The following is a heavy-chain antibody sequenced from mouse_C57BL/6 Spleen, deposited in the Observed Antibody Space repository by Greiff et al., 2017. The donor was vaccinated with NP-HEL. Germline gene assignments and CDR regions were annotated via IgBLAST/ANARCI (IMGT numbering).Heavy chain of an antibody. Sequence: QVQLQQPGTELVKPGASVKLSCKASGYTFTSYWMHWVKQRPGQGLEWIGNINPSNGGTNYNEKFKSKATLTVDQSSSTAYMQLSSLTSEDSAVYDCARRWTYSLYAMDDWGQGTSVTVSS. CDR3: ARRWTYSLYAMDD. V-gene: IGHV1-53*01. D-gene: IGHD2-10*01. CDR1: GYTFTSYW. J-gene: IGHJ4*01. CDR2: INPSNGGT.